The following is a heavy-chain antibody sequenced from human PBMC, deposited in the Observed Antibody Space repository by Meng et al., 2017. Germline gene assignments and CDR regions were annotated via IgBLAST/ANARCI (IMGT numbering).Heavy chain of an antibody. CDR1: GFTLSSYS. CDR2: ISSSGSYI. V-gene: IGHV3-21*01. Sequence: VRLRDAGGSLVKPWGSLRLPGAALGFTLSSYSFNWVRQAPGKGLEWVLSISSSGSYIYYADSVKDRFTISRDNAKNSLYLQMNSLRAEDTAVYYCARDKQTDYWGQGTLVTVSS. CDR3: ARDKQTDY. J-gene: IGHJ4*02.